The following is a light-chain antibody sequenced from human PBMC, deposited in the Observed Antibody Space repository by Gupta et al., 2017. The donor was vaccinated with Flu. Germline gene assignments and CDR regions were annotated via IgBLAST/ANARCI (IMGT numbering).Light chain of an antibody. Sequence: ATLSVSPGERATLSCRASQSVSSNLAWYQQKPGQAPRLLIYGASTRATGIPARFSGSGSGTEFTLTISSRQSEDFAVYYCQQYNNWPRGTFGHGTKVDIK. CDR3: QQYNNWPRGT. CDR2: GAS. CDR1: QSVSSN. J-gene: IGKJ3*01. V-gene: IGKV3-15*01.